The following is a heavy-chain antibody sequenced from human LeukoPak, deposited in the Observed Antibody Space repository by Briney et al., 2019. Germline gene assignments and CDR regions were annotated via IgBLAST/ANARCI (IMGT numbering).Heavy chain of an antibody. V-gene: IGHV3-74*01. D-gene: IGHD4-23*01. Sequence: GGFLRLSCAASGLTFSSHWMHWVRQAPGKGLVWVSRITNDGSSTTYADSVRGRFTISRDNAKNMLYLQVNSLRAEDTAVYYCARTLTTVVTVNFDYWGQGTLVTVSS. CDR3: ARTLTTVVTVNFDY. CDR1: GLTFSSHW. J-gene: IGHJ4*02. CDR2: ITNDGSST.